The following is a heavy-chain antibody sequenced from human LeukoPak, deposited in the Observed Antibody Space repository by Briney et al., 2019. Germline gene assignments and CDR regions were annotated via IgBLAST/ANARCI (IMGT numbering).Heavy chain of an antibody. J-gene: IGHJ6*03. CDR3: ARGILSSGWYGYYYYYMDV. CDR2: IYYSGST. CDR1: GGSISSNY. Sequence: PSETLSLTCTGSGGSISSNYWSWLRQPPGKGLEWIGYIYYSGSTNYNHSLKSRVTISVDTTKNQYSLKLSSVTAADTAVYYCARGILSSGWYGYYYYYMDVWGKGTTVTVSS. V-gene: IGHV4-59*01. D-gene: IGHD6-19*01.